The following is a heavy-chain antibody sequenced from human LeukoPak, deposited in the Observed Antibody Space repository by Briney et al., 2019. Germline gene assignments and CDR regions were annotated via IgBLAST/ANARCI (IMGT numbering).Heavy chain of an antibody. D-gene: IGHD3-3*01. J-gene: IGHJ4*02. CDR3: ARDGSWGRGVVINYFDY. CDR1: GFTFSSYS. V-gene: IGHV3-48*01. CDR2: ISSSSSTI. Sequence: GGSLRLSCAASGFTFSSYSMNWVRQAPGKGLEWVSYISSSSSTIYYADSVKGRFTISRDNAKNSLYLQMNSLRAEDTAVYYCARDGSWGRGVVINYFDYWGQGTLVTVSS.